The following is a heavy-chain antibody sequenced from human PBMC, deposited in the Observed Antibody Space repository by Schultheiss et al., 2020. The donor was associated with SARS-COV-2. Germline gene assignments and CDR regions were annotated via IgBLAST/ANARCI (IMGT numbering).Heavy chain of an antibody. V-gene: IGHV4-59*01. CDR2: IYYSGRT. CDR1: GGSISSYY. D-gene: IGHD3-3*01. J-gene: IGHJ6*02. CDR3: ARMLFYDYWSGSVPYGMDV. Sequence: SETLSLTCTVSGGSISSYYWSWIRQPPGKGLEWIGYIYYSGRTDYNPSLKSRVSMSMDTFRKHFSLRLTSVTAADTAMYYCARMLFYDYWSGSVPYGMDVWGHGTAVTVSS.